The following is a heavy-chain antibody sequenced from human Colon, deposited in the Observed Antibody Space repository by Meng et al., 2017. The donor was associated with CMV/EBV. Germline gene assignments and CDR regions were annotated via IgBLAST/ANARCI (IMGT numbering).Heavy chain of an antibody. CDR3: ARGHISGWFYFDI. CDR1: GFTFGSTYA. J-gene: IGHJ4*02. CDR2: VSGSGVAT. V-gene: IGHV3-23*01. Sequence: GESLKISCAASGFTFGSTYAMSWVRQAPRKGLEWVSTVSGSGVATRYADSVKGRFTVSRDNSKNTLYLQMNSLTAEDTALYYCARGHISGWFYFDIWGQGALVPLSS. D-gene: IGHD6-19*01.